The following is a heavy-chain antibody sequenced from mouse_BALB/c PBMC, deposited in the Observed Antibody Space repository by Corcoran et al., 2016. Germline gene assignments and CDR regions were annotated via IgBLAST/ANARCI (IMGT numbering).Heavy chain of an antibody. V-gene: IGHV8-8*01. D-gene: IGHD1-1*01. CDR3: ARRAYYYGSSWDFDV. J-gene: IGHJ1*01. CDR1: GFSLSTSGMG. CDR2: IWWDDDK. Sequence: QVTLKESGPGILKPSQTLSLTCSFSGFSLSTSGMGVGWIGQPSGRGLEWLAHIWWDDDKYYNPPLTSQLTISKDTSRNHVFRTITSVATADTATYCCARRAYYYGSSWDFDVWGAGTTVTVSS.